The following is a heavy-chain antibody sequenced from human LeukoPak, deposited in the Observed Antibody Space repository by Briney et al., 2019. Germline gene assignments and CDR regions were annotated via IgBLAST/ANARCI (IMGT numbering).Heavy chain of an antibody. V-gene: IGHV3-23*01. Sequence: GDSLRLSCAASGFTVSSNYMSWVRQAPGKGLEWVSAISGSGGSTYYADSVKGRFTISRDNSKNTLYLQMNSLRAEDTAVYYCAKLQGIVVVPAAMGYYYYGMDVWGQGTTVTVSS. CDR3: AKLQGIVVVPAAMGYYYYGMDV. CDR2: ISGSGGST. CDR1: GFTVSSNY. J-gene: IGHJ6*02. D-gene: IGHD2-2*01.